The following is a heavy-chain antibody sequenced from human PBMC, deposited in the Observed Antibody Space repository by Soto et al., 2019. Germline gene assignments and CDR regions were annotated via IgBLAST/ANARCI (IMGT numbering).Heavy chain of an antibody. CDR3: AKDVSNTMVRGPDAFDI. D-gene: IGHD3-10*01. CDR1: GFTFSSYA. Sequence: EVQLLESGGGLVQPGGSLRLSCAASGFTFSSYAMSWVRQAPGKGLEWVSAISGSGGSTYYADSVKGRFTISRDNSKNTLYLQMISLRAEDTAVYYCAKDVSNTMVRGPDAFDIWGQGTMVTVSS. J-gene: IGHJ3*02. V-gene: IGHV3-23*01. CDR2: ISGSGGST.